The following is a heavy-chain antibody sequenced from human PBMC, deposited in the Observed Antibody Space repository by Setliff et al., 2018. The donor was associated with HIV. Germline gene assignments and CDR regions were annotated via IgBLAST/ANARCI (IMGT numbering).Heavy chain of an antibody. V-gene: IGHV4-34*01. CDR2: INHSGST. CDR3: ARRYSYGFGY. Sequence: PSETLSLTCAVYGGSFSGYYWAWIRQPPGKGLEWIGEINHSGSTNYNPSLKSRVTMSVDTSKNQFSLRLRSVTAADTAVYYCARRYSYGFGYWGQGTLVTVSS. J-gene: IGHJ4*02. D-gene: IGHD5-18*01. CDR1: GGSFSGYY.